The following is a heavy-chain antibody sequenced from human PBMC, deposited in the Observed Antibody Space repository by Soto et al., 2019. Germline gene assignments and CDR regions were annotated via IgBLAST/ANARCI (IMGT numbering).Heavy chain of an antibody. Sequence: SETLSLTCTVSYGSVNSGNYYWTWIRQPPGKGLEWIGYIHSSGSTNYKPSLKSRVTISVDTSKNQFSLRLSSVAAADTAVYYCARDSITLFDNCGQGKLVTGSS. J-gene: IGHJ4*02. V-gene: IGHV4-61*01. CDR2: IHSSGST. CDR1: YGSVNSGNYY. D-gene: IGHD5-12*01. CDR3: ARDSITLFDN.